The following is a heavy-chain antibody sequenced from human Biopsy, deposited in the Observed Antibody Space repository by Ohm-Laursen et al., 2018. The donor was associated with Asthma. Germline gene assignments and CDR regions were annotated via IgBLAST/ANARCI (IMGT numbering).Heavy chain of an antibody. D-gene: IGHD2-2*01. J-gene: IGHJ6*02. CDR1: GFTFGDYC. Sequence: SLRLSCTASGFTFGDYCMSWVRQVPGKGLEWVANIKHDGREKNHVDSLKGRFTISGDNAKNSLYLQMNSLRAEDTAVYYCARGGYCTSPTCPWGRYATDVWGQGTTVTVSS. CDR2: IKHDGREK. V-gene: IGHV3-7*01. CDR3: ARGGYCTSPTCPWGRYATDV.